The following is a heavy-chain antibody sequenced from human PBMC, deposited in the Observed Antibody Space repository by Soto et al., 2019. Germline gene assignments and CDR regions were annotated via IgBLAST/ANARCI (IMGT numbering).Heavy chain of an antibody. D-gene: IGHD3-22*01. CDR2: IIPMFGAA. J-gene: IGHJ3*02. CDR3: ATDSRGYDAFNI. Sequence: QVQLVQSGAEVKKPGSSMKVSCKASGGTFRNSAINWVRPAPGQGLEWMGGIIPMFGAANYAPKFRARVTINADVSTSTAYMRLTNLTSDDTAMYYCATDSRGYDAFNIWGQGTLVTVSS. CDR1: GGTFRNSA. V-gene: IGHV1-69*12.